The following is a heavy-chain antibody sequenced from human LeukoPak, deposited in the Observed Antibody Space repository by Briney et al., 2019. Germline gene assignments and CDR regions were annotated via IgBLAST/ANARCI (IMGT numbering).Heavy chain of an antibody. CDR3: AKSHLRHFDWLFDY. J-gene: IGHJ4*02. CDR2: ISGSGGST. CDR1: GFTFSSYV. D-gene: IGHD3-9*01. V-gene: IGHV3-23*01. Sequence: GGSLRLSCAASGFTFSSYVMSWVRQAPGKGLEWVSSISGSGGSTDYADSVKGRFTISRDNSKNTLSLQVNSLRAEDTAVFYCAKSHLRHFDWLFDYWGQGILVTVSS.